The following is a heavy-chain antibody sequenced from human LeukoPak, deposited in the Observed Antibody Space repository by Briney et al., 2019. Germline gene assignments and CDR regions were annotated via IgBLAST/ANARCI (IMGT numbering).Heavy chain of an antibody. J-gene: IGHJ5*02. CDR3: SRRTVLGNWFDP. Sequence: SQTLSLTCAISGDSVSSNSAAWNWIRQSPSRGLEWLGRTYYRSKWIFDYAVSVKSRMTINPDTSKNHFSLQLNSVTPEDTAVYYCSRRTVLGNWFDPWGQGTLVTVSS. CDR2: TYYRSKWIF. D-gene: IGHD7-27*01. CDR1: GDSVSSNSAA. V-gene: IGHV6-1*01.